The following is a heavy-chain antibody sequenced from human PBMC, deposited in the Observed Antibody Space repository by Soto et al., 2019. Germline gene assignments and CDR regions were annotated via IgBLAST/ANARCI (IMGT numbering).Heavy chain of an antibody. Sequence: PGGSLRLSCAASGFTFSSYSMNWVRQAPGKGLEWVSSISSSSSYIYYADSVKGRFTISRDNAKNSLYLQMNSLRAEDTAVYYWAREGHHYYYMDVWGKGTTVTVSS. CDR2: ISSSSSYI. CDR1: GFTFSSYS. CDR3: AREGHHYYYMDV. J-gene: IGHJ6*03. V-gene: IGHV3-21*01.